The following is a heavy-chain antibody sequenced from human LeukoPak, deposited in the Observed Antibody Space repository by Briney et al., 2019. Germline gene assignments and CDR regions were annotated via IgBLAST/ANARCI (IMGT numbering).Heavy chain of an antibody. CDR3: VRDFTTRDY. Sequence: GGSLRLSCAASGFIFSSFWMHWVRQVPGKGLVWVSHTNSDGSTTDYADSVRGRFTISRDNAKNTLYLQMNRLTVEDTAVYYCVRDFTTRDYWGQGTLVTVSS. V-gene: IGHV3-74*01. D-gene: IGHD3-22*01. CDR2: TNSDGSTT. CDR1: GFIFSSFW. J-gene: IGHJ4*02.